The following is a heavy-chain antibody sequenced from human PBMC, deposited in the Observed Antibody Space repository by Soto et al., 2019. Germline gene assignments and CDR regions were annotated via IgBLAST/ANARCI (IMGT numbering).Heavy chain of an antibody. D-gene: IGHD6-6*01. Sequence: PGGSLRLSGAASGFTFPDYPMGRNRQAPGKGLEWASAIGGSGRSTYLADSVKARFTISRDNSKNTLYVQMNSLGAEDSAIYYCVKGSASVRPYYFDYWGQGTLVTAPQ. CDR3: VKGSASVRPYYFDY. J-gene: IGHJ4*02. CDR2: IGGSGRST. CDR1: GFTFPDYP. V-gene: IGHV3-23*01.